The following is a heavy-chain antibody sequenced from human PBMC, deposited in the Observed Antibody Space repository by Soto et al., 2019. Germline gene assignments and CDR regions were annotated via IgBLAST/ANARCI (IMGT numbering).Heavy chain of an antibody. CDR3: ARDLTGSGYYPYYFDY. J-gene: IGHJ4*02. CDR2: ISSSSSYI. Sequence: PGGSLRLSCAASGFTFSSYSMNWVRQAPGKGLKWVSSISSSSSYIYYVDSVKGRFTISRDNAKNSLYLQMNSLRAEDTVVYYCARDLTGSGYYPYYFDYWGQGALVTVPS. D-gene: IGHD3-3*01. CDR1: GFTFSSYS. V-gene: IGHV3-21*01.